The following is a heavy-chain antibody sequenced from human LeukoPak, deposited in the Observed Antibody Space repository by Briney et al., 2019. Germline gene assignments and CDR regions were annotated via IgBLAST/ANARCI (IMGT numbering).Heavy chain of an antibody. D-gene: IGHD3-9*01. CDR3: ARDAMLNYDILTGYYGIDY. CDR1: GFTFSDYY. CDR2: ISSSSSYT. Sequence: GGSLRLSCAASGFTFSDYYMSWTRQAPGKGLEWVSYISSSSSYTNYADSVKGRFTISRDNAKNSLYLQMNSVRAEDTAVYYCARDAMLNYDILTGYYGIDYWGQGTLVTVSS. J-gene: IGHJ4*02. V-gene: IGHV3-11*06.